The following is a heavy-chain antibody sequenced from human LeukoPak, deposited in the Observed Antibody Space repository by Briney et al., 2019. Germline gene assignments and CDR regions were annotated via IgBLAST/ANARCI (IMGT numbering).Heavy chain of an antibody. V-gene: IGHV3-23*01. CDR2: ISGSGGST. D-gene: IGHD6-19*01. CDR1: GFTVSSNY. Sequence: GGSLRLSCAASGFTVSSNYMSWVRRASGKGLEWVSAISGSGGSTYYADSVKGRFTISRDNSKNTLYLQMNSLRAEDTAVYYCAKGPRAVAGERGFDYWGQGTLVTVSS. J-gene: IGHJ4*02. CDR3: AKGPRAVAGERGFDY.